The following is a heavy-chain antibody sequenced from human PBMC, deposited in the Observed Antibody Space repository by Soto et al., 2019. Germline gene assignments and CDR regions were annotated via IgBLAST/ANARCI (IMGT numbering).Heavy chain of an antibody. CDR1: GFTFSSYA. V-gene: IGHV3-23*01. Sequence: GGSLRLSCAAYGFTFSSYAMSWVRQAPGKGLEWVSAISGSGGSTYYADSVKGRFTISRDNSKNTLYLQMNSLRAEDTAVYYCAKDRRIVATILDGMDVWGQGTTVTVSS. CDR3: AKDRRIVATILDGMDV. CDR2: ISGSGGST. D-gene: IGHD5-12*01. J-gene: IGHJ6*02.